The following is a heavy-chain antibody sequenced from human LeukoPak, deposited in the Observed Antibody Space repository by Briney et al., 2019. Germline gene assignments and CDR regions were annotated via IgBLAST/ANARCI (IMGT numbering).Heavy chain of an antibody. J-gene: IGHJ3*02. CDR3: ARVGVSWGGFDI. Sequence: GGSLRLSCAASGFTLSSYLVYWVRQAPGKGLVWVSRIKGDGSITTYADSVKGRFTISRDNAKNTVFLQMNSLRGEDTAVYYCARVGVSWGGFDIWGQGTMVTVSS. CDR1: GFTLSSYL. V-gene: IGHV3-74*01. D-gene: IGHD7-27*01. CDR2: IKGDGSIT.